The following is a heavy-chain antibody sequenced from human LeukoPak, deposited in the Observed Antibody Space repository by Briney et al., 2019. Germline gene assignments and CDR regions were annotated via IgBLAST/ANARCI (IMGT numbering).Heavy chain of an antibody. Sequence: GGSLRLSCAASGFTCSNYWMNWVRQAPGKGLEWVASIKQDGGEKYYLDSVKGRFSISRDNAKNSLFLQMNSLRAEDTAVYYCAGSRGYCSGGSCYFDYWGQGTLVTVSS. V-gene: IGHV3-7*01. CDR3: AGSRGYCSGGSCYFDY. J-gene: IGHJ4*02. D-gene: IGHD2-15*01. CDR1: GFTCSNYW. CDR2: IKQDGGEK.